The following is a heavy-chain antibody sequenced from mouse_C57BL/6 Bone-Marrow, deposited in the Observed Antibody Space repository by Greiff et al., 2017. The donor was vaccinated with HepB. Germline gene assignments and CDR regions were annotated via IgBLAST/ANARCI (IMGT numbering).Heavy chain of an antibody. Sequence: EVQVVESGGGLVKPGGSLKLSCAASGFTFSSYAMSWVRQTPEKRLEWVATISDGGSYTYYPDNVKGRFTISRDNAKNNLYLQMSHLKSEDTAMYYCARDPYYSNYPYWYFDVWGTVTTVTVSS. CDR2: ISDGGSYT. CDR1: GFTFSSYA. CDR3: ARDPYYSNYPYWYFDV. J-gene: IGHJ1*03. V-gene: IGHV5-4*01. D-gene: IGHD2-5*01.